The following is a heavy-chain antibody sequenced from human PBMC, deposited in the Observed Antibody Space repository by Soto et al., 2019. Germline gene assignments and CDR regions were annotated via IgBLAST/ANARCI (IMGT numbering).Heavy chain of an antibody. CDR1: GFSFSSFA. V-gene: IGHV3-23*01. CDR3: AKTRGAMIYAISVYGMDV. J-gene: IGHJ6*02. D-gene: IGHD2-8*01. CDR2: ISGSADST. Sequence: EVQLLESGGGFIHPGGSLRLSCAASGFSFSSFAMNWVRQAPGKGLEWVSIISGSADSTFYADSVKGRFTISRDNSKSTLYLQNTSLKAEDTAVYYCAKTRGAMIYAISVYGMDVWGQGTTVTVSS.